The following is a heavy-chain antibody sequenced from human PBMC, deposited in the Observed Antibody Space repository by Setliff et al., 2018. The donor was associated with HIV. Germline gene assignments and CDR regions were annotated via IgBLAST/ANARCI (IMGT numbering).Heavy chain of an antibody. D-gene: IGHD3-3*01. J-gene: IGHJ3*01. Sequence: SETLSLTCTVSGGSFSSSTYSWGWIRQPPGMGLEWIGSIHSSGTTYYNPSLKSRVAISVDTSRSQFSLKLRSVTAADTAVYYCARHKTNYDFYAFDVWGQGTMVTV. CDR3: ARHKTNYDFYAFDV. CDR2: IHSSGTT. V-gene: IGHV4-39*01. CDR1: GGSFSSSTYS.